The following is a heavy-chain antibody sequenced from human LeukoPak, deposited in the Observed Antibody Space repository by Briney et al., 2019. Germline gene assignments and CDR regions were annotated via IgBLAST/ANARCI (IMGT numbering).Heavy chain of an antibody. CDR3: AKDLYGYYAMDV. J-gene: IGHJ6*02. CDR2: IGGSGAST. Sequence: GGSLRLSCVVSGFTFSSYAMNWVRQAPGKGLEWVSGIGGSGASTFYADSVKGRFTISRDNSKNTPYLQINTLRVEDTAMYYCAKDLYGYYAMDVWGQGTTVT. CDR1: GFTFSSYA. D-gene: IGHD4-17*01. V-gene: IGHV3-23*01.